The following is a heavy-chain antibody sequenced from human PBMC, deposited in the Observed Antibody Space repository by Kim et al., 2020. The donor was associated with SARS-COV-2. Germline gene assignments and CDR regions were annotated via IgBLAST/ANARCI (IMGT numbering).Heavy chain of an antibody. CDR3: ARDVDYGRNWGSSWYFDV. Sequence: ASVKVSCKASGYTFSDYVIHWVRQAPGQGLDWMGKINIRSGVTTYAQKFQGRVTMTRDTSINTVYMELRSLKPDDTAVFYCARDVDYGRNWGSSWYFDVWGRGTLVSVSP. V-gene: IGHV1-2*02. CDR2: INIRSGVT. D-gene: IGHD4-17*01. CDR1: GYTFSDYV. J-gene: IGHJ2*01.